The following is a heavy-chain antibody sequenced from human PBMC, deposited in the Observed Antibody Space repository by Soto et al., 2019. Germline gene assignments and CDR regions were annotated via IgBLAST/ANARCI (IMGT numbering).Heavy chain of an antibody. D-gene: IGHD1-26*01. Sequence: SQTLSLTCAITGYSVSSNSAGWSWVRQSPSRGREWLGRTYYRSKWYYEYAVSVRGRITINPDTSKNQYSLQLNSVTPEDTAVYFCTRGEQYSGRIFDYWGQGTLVTVSS. CDR1: GYSVSSNSAG. CDR2: TYYRSKWYY. V-gene: IGHV6-1*01. CDR3: TRGEQYSGRIFDY. J-gene: IGHJ4*01.